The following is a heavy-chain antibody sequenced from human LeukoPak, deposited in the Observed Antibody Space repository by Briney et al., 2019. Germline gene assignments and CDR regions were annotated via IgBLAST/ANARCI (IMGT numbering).Heavy chain of an antibody. Sequence: ASVKVSCKASGYTFTSCDINWVRQATGQGLEWMGWMNPNSGNTGYAQKFQGRVTMTRNTSISTAYMELSSLRSEDTAVYYCARGRGGDGYNTNWDYWGQGTLVTVSS. J-gene: IGHJ4*02. CDR2: MNPNSGNT. V-gene: IGHV1-8*01. D-gene: IGHD5-24*01. CDR3: ARGRGGDGYNTNWDY. CDR1: GYTFTSCD.